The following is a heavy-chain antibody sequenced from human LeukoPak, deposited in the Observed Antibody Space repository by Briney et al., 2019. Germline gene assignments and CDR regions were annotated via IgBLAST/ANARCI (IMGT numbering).Heavy chain of an antibody. D-gene: IGHD1-1*01. V-gene: IGHV3-48*04. CDR1: GFTFSTYS. Sequence: SGGSLRLSCAASGFTFSTYSMNWVRQAPGKGLEWVSYISSRSSTIYYADSVKGRFTISRDNAKNTLYLQMNGLRVEDTAVYYCARDRNWNDAFDIWGQGTMVTASS. J-gene: IGHJ3*02. CDR2: ISSRSSTI. CDR3: ARDRNWNDAFDI.